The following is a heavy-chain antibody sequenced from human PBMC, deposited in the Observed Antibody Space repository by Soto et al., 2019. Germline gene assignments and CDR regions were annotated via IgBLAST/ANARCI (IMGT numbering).Heavy chain of an antibody. J-gene: IGHJ4*02. CDR1: GGSFGNSA. Sequence: QVLLVQSVAEVKKPGSSVKISCKASGGSFGNSAINWVRQTPGQGLEWLGGFIPVYRTLNYAQEFQGRVTITADDSTGSAYITLSSLASNDPAGYYCATGVIWIGYFTVDSWGQGTRFTFSA. CDR3: ATGVIWIGYFTVDS. D-gene: IGHD3-3*01. V-gene: IGHV1-69*01. CDR2: FIPVYRTL.